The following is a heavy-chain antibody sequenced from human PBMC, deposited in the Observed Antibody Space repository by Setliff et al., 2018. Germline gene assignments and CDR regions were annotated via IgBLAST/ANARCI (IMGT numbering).Heavy chain of an antibody. CDR2: LSPYTGNT. D-gene: IGHD2-8*01. Sequence: ASVKVSCKTSGFTFTNSVVNWVRQAPGQGLEWVGWLSPYTGNTYSAQKLQGRLTLTTDTSTTTAYMELKSLTSADTATYYCARLVRYCTTRTCQRASGDEYFGQGTLVTVSS. CDR1: GFTFTNSV. V-gene: IGHV1-18*01. J-gene: IGHJ4*02. CDR3: ARLVRYCTTRTCQRASGDEY.